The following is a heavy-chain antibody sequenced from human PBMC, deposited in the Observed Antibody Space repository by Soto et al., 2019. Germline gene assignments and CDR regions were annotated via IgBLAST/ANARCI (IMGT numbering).Heavy chain of an antibody. Sequence: ASVKVSCKASGYTFTSYCIHWVRQAPGQRLEWMGWINAANGDTKYSPKFQGRVTITRDTSASTAYMELSSLRSEDTAVYYCVRRHVSATGIDWFDPWGKGTLVTVSS. D-gene: IGHD6-13*01. CDR3: VRRHVSATGIDWFDP. J-gene: IGHJ5*02. CDR1: GYTFTSYC. V-gene: IGHV1-3*01. CDR2: INAANGDT.